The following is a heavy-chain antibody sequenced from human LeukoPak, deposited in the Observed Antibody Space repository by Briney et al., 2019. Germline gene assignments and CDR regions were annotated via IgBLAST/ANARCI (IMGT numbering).Heavy chain of an antibody. D-gene: IGHD3-10*01. V-gene: IGHV1-18*01. J-gene: IGHJ6*03. CDR1: GYTFTSYG. CDR2: ISAYNGNT. CDR3: ARLKGEISPNYYYYMDV. Sequence: GASVKVSCKASGYTFTSYGISWVRQAPGQGLEWMGWISAYNGNTNYAQKLQGRVTMTTDTSTSTAYMELRSLRSDDTAVYYCARLKGEISPNYYYYMDVWGKGTTVTVSS.